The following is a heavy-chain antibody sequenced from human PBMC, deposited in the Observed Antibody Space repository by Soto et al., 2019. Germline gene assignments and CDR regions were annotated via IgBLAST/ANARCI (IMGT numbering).Heavy chain of an antibody. CDR1: GYTFTSYG. V-gene: IGHV1-18*04. CDR3: ERDVVPAATLRVIYYYGMDV. D-gene: IGHD2-2*01. Sequence: ASVKVSCKASGYTFTSYGISWVRQAPGQGLEWMGWISAYNGNTNYAQKLQGRVTMTTDTSTSTAYMELRILRSDDTAVYYCERDVVPAATLRVIYYYGMDVWGQGTTVTVSS. J-gene: IGHJ6*02. CDR2: ISAYNGNT.